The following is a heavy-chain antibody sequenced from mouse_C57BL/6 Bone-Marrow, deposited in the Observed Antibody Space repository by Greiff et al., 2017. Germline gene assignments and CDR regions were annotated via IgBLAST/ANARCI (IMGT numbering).Heavy chain of an antibody. CDR2: IRNKANGYTT. CDR3: TKYLLRYFDV. V-gene: IGHV7-3*01. D-gene: IGHD2-1*01. Sequence: EVNLVESGGGLVQPGGSLSLSCAASGFTFTDYYMSWVRQPPGTALEWLGFIRNKANGYTTEYSASVKGRFTISRDNSQSILYRQMNALIAEDSATYYCTKYLLRYFDVWGTGTTVTVSS. J-gene: IGHJ1*03. CDR1: GFTFTDYY.